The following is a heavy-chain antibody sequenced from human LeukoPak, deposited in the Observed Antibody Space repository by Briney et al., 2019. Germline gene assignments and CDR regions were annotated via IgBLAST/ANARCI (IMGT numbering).Heavy chain of an antibody. V-gene: IGHV4-39*07. CDR2: IYYSGST. J-gene: IGHJ4*02. D-gene: IGHD5-24*01. Sequence: KPSETLSLTCTVSGGSISSSSYYWGWIRQPPGKGLEWIGSIYYSGSTYYNPSLKSRVTISVDTSKNQFSLKLSSVTAADTAVYYCARDRRGRGDNDYWGQGTLVTVSS. CDR1: GGSISSSSYY. CDR3: ARDRRGRGDNDY.